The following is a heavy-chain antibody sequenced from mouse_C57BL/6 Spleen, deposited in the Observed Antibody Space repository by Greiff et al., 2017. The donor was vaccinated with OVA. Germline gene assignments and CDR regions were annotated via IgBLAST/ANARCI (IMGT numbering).Heavy chain of an antibody. CDR2: INPGSGGT. D-gene: IGHD3-2*02. V-gene: IGHV1-54*01. Sequence: QVQLQQSGAELVRPGTSVKVSCKASGYAFTNYLIEWVKQRPGQGLEWIGVINPGSGGTNYNEKFKGKAKLTADKSSITAYMQLSSLTSEDSAVYFCARKAFDYWGQGTTLTVSS. J-gene: IGHJ2*01. CDR1: GYAFTNYL. CDR3: ARKAFDY.